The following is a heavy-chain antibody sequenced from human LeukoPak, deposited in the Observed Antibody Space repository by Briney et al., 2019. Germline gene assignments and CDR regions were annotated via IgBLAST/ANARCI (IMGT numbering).Heavy chain of an antibody. J-gene: IGHJ5*02. D-gene: IGHD1-26*01. V-gene: IGHV3-53*01. CDR1: GFTVSSNY. Sequence: GRSLRLSCAASGFTVSSNYMSWVRQAPGKGLEWVSVIYSGGGTYYADSVKGRFTISRDNSKNTLYLQMNSLRVADTAVYYCARERATYSGSGRTNWFDPWGQGTLVTVSS. CDR2: IYSGGGT. CDR3: ARERATYSGSGRTNWFDP.